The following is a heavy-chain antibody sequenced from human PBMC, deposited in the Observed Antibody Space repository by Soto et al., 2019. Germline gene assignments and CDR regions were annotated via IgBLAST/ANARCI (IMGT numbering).Heavy chain of an antibody. CDR3: TRKTPTNGMAV. Sequence: GGSLRLSCAASGVTFSSYGMHWVRQAPGKGLEWVAVISYDGSNKYYADPVKGRFTISRDNSKNTLYLQMNSLRAEDTAVYYCTRKTPTNGMAVWGQGTTVTVSS. CDR2: ISYDGSNK. V-gene: IGHV3-30*03. D-gene: IGHD2-15*01. CDR1: GVTFSSYG. J-gene: IGHJ6*02.